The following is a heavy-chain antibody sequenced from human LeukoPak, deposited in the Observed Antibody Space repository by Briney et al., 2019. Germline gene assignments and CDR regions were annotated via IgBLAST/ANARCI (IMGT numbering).Heavy chain of an antibody. CDR3: AIMHRYYDGSGYWVQ. Sequence: PGGSLRLSCAASGFTFSSYAMSWVRQGPGKGLEWVSGISTSGGSTSYADAVKGRFTISRDNPRNTLYMQMNSLRAEDMAVYYCAIMHRYYDGSGYWVQWGQGTLVTVSS. J-gene: IGHJ4*02. V-gene: IGHV3-23*01. D-gene: IGHD3-22*01. CDR1: GFTFSSYA. CDR2: ISTSGGST.